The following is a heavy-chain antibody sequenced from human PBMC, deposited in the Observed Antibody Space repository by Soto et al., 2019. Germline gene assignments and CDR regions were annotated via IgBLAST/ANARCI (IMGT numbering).Heavy chain of an antibody. J-gene: IGHJ4*02. CDR2: IKSKTDGGTT. V-gene: IGHV3-15*07. CDR3: TTDPDYYDSSGQRGVGDY. D-gene: IGHD3-22*01. Sequence: GGSLRLSCAASGFTFSNAWMNWVRQAPGKGLEWVGRIKSKTDGGTTDYAAPVKGRFTISRDDSKNTLYLQMNSLKTEDTAVYYCTTDPDYYDSSGQRGVGDYWGQGTLVTVSS. CDR1: GFTFSNAW.